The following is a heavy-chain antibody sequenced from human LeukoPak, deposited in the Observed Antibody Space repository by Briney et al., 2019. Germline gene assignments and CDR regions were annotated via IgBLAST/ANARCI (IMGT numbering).Heavy chain of an antibody. CDR3: ATDSYYFDRSCYSGDY. Sequence: GGSLRLSCAASGFMFTTYNMNWFRQAPGKGLEWVSYIDSGGSAIFYADSVKGRFTISRDNAGNSLHLQMNNLRVEDTALYYCATDSYYFDRSCYSGDYWGQGTLVSVSS. CDR2: IDSGGSAI. CDR1: GFMFTTYN. D-gene: IGHD3-22*01. V-gene: IGHV3-48*04. J-gene: IGHJ4*02.